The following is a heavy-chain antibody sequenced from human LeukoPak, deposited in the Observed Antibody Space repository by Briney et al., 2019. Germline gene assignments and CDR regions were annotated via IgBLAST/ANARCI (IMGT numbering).Heavy chain of an antibody. CDR3: ARVLAPPKAFDI. CDR1: GFTFSDYY. V-gene: IGHV3-11*01. J-gene: IGHJ3*02. Sequence: PGGSLRLSCAASGFTFSDYYMSWIRQAPGKGLEWVSYISSSGSTICYADSVKGRFTISRDNAKNSLYLQMNSLRAEDTAVYYCARVLAPPKAFDIWGQGTMVTVSS. CDR2: ISSSGSTI.